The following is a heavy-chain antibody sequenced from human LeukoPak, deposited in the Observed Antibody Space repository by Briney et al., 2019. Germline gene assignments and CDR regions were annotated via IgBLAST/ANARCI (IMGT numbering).Heavy chain of an antibody. Sequence: AGGSLRLSCAASGFTFSTYEMNWVRQAPGRGLEWISYISISGTPIYADSVKGRFTSSRDNAKNSLFLQMNSLRAEDTAVYYCEREDGPIDSWGQGDLVTVSS. CDR3: EREDGPIDS. J-gene: IGHJ4*02. CDR2: ISISGTPI. V-gene: IGHV3-48*03. D-gene: IGHD5-24*01. CDR1: GFTFSTYE.